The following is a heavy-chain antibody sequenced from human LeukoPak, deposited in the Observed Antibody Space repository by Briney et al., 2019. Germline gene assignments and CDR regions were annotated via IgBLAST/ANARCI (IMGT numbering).Heavy chain of an antibody. CDR3: VSGTQYNWFDP. CDR2: IYYSGSA. V-gene: IGHV4-39*01. Sequence: SETLSLTCTVSRGSISISNFYWGWIRQPPGKGLEWIGNIYYSGSAYYNPSLKSRVTISVDTSENQFSLKLTSVTAADTAVYFCVSGTQYNWFDPWGQGTLVTVSS. D-gene: IGHD3-10*01. CDR1: RGSISISNFY. J-gene: IGHJ5*02.